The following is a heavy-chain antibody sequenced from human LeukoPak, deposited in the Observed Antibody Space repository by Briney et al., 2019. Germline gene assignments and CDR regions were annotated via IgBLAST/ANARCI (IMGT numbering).Heavy chain of an antibody. CDR2: IWYDGSNK. CDR3: ARDHQFTPFDP. CDR1: GFTFSSYG. V-gene: IGHV3-33*01. J-gene: IGHJ5*02. Sequence: GGSLRLSCAASGFTFSSYGMHWVRQAPGKGLEWVAVIWYDGSNKYYADSVKGRFTISRDNSKNTLYLQMNSLRAEDTAVCYCARDHQFTPFDPWGQGTLVTVSS.